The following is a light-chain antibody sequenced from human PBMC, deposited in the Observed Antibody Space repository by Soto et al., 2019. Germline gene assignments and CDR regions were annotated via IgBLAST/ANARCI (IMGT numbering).Light chain of an antibody. J-gene: IGKJ4*01. Sequence: DIQMTQSPSFLSASVGDRVTITGRASQSIRSSLAWYQHKPGKVPKLLIYAASTLYSGVSSRFSGSGSGTDFTLTIGSLQPEDVAVYYCQKHSSVPFTFGGGTKVEIK. CDR3: QKHSSVPFT. CDR1: QSIRSS. V-gene: IGKV1-27*01. CDR2: AAS.